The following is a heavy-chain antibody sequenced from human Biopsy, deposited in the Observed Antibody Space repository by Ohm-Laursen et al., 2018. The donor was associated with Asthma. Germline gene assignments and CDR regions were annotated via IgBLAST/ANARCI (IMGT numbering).Heavy chain of an antibody. CDR3: ARDSYSSGLYDDFES. Sequence: SLRLSCSASGFTFSDYYMSWIRQAPGKGLEWISYINGKSNSIEYADSVKGRFTISGDNAKNSLYLQMNSLRAEDTAVYYCARDSYSSGLYDDFESWGQGTLVTVSS. CDR2: INGKSNSI. D-gene: IGHD6-19*01. V-gene: IGHV3-11*01. CDR1: GFTFSDYY. J-gene: IGHJ4*02.